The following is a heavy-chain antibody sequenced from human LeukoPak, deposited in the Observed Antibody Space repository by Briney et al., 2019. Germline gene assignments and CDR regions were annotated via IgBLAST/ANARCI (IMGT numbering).Heavy chain of an antibody. Sequence: SETLSLTCTVSGGSISSGGYYWSWIRQPPGEGLVWIGYIYHSGSTYYNPSLKSRVTISVDRSKNQFSLKLSSVTAADTAVYYCARKPLEGEWFDPWGQGTLVTVSS. V-gene: IGHV4-30-2*01. CDR3: ARKPLEGEWFDP. CDR2: IYHSGST. D-gene: IGHD3-16*01. J-gene: IGHJ5*02. CDR1: GGSISSGGYY.